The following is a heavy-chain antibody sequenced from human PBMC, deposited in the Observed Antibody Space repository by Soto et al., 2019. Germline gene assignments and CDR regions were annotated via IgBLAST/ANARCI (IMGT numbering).Heavy chain of an antibody. V-gene: IGHV1-3*01. CDR2: INAGNGNT. Sequence: ASVKVSCKASGYTFTSYSMHWVRQAPGQRLEWMGWINAGNGNTKYSQKFQGRVTITRDTSASTAYMELSSLRSEDTAVYYCARGPGGPDGPGDYWGQGTLVTVSS. D-gene: IGHD2-15*01. J-gene: IGHJ4*02. CDR1: GYTFTSYS. CDR3: ARGPGGPDGPGDY.